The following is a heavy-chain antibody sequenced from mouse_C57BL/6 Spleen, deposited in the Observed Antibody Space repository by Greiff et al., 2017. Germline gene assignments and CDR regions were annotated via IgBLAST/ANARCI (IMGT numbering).Heavy chain of an antibody. Sequence: QVQLQQPGTELVKPGASVKLSCKASGYTFTSYWMHWVKQRPGQGLEWIGNINPSNGGTNYNEKFKSKATLTVDTSSSTAYMQLSSLTSEDSAVYYCAREGRGRYYFDYWGQGTTLTVSS. CDR3: AREGRGRYYFDY. J-gene: IGHJ2*01. V-gene: IGHV1-53*01. CDR2: INPSNGGT. CDR1: GYTFTSYW. D-gene: IGHD3-3*01.